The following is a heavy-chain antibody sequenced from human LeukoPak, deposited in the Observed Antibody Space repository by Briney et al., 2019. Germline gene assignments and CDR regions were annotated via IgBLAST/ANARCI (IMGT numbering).Heavy chain of an antibody. D-gene: IGHD6-13*01. CDR3: AKGARTSSSHDAFDI. CDR1: GFTFTSYT. J-gene: IGHJ3*02. V-gene: IGHV3-23*01. CDR2: ISGSGGST. Sequence: GGSLRLSCAASGFTFTSYTMNWVRQAPGKGLEWVSAISGSGGSTYYADSVKGRFTISRDNSKNTLYLQMNSLRAEDTAVYYRAKGARTSSSHDAFDIWGQGTMVTVSS.